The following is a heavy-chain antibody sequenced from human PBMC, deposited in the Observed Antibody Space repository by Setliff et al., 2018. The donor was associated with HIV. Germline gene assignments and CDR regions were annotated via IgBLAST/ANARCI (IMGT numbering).Heavy chain of an antibody. D-gene: IGHD3-22*01. V-gene: IGHV1-46*01. CDR1: GYTFTSYC. J-gene: IGHJ4*02. CDR2: INPSGGST. CDR3: ARGMDYYDTSGYYQYYFDY. Sequence: GASVKVSCKASGYTFTSYCMHWVRQAPGQGLEWMGIINPSGGSTSYAQKFQGRVTMTTDTSTSTAYMELSRLRSDDTAVYYCARGMDYYDTSGYYQYYFDYWGQGTLVTVSS.